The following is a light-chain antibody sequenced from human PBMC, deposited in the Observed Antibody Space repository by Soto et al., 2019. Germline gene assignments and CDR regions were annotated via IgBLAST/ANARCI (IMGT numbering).Light chain of an antibody. CDR2: AAS. CDR3: QQSYTIPWT. CDR1: QSFGIY. V-gene: IGKV1-39*01. J-gene: IGKJ1*01. Sequence: DIQMTQSPSSLSASVGDRVTITCRASQSFGIYLNWYQQNPGKAPKLLIYAASTLQSGVPSRFGGSGSGTEFTLTISSLQPGDFATYYCQQSYTIPWTFGQGTKVDIK.